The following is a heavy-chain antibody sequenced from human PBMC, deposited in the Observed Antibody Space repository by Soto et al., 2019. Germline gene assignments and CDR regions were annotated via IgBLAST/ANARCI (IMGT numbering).Heavy chain of an antibody. J-gene: IGHJ4*02. V-gene: IGHV1-46*01. CDR3: AIPTIFGGGWVGQYDY. D-gene: IGHD3-3*01. CDR1: GYTFTSYY. Sequence: QVQLVQSGAEVKKPGASVKVSCKASGYTFTSYYIHWVRQAPGQGLEWMGMINPSGGSTNYAQELQGRVTMTRDTSTSTGYRERSSLSSEDRAVYYGAIPTIFGGGWVGQYDYWCQGTLVTVSS. CDR2: INPSGGST.